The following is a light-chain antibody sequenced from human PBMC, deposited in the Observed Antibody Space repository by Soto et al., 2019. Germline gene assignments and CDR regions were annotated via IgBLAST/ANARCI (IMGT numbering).Light chain of an antibody. J-gene: IGLJ1*01. CDR2: GNN. Sequence: QSVLTQPPSVSGAPGQRVTISCTGSSSNIGAGYDVHWYQQLPGTAPKLLIYGNNNRPSGVPDRFSGSKSGTSASLAITGLLPEDEVYYDSPTHDTCTRGSSVFVPVTK. CDR3: PTHDTCTRGSSV. V-gene: IGLV1-40*01. CDR1: SSNIGAGYD.